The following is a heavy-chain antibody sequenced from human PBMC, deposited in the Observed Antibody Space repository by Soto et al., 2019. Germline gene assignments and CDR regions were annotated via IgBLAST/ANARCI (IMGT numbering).Heavy chain of an antibody. Sequence: GGSLRLSCAASGFTVSSNYMSWVRQAPGKGLEWVSVIYSGGSTYYADSVKGRFTISRHNSKNTLYLQMNSLRAEDTAVYYCAGGRPYYDFWSGYYPFFDYWGQGTLVTVSS. D-gene: IGHD3-3*01. V-gene: IGHV3-53*04. CDR2: IYSGGST. CDR3: AGGRPYYDFWSGYYPFFDY. J-gene: IGHJ4*02. CDR1: GFTVSSNY.